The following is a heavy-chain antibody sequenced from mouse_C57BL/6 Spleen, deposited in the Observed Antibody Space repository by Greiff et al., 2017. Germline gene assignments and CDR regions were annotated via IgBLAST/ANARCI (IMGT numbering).Heavy chain of an antibody. CDR2: IDPSDSET. CDR1: GYTFTSYW. CDR3: ARSYSLGYVGY. Sequence: QVQLQQPGAELVRPGSSVKLSCKASGYTFTSYWMHWVKQRPIQGLEWIGNIDPSDSETHYNQKFKDKATLTVDKSSSTAYMQLSSLTSEDSAVYYCARSYSLGYVGYWGQGTTLTVSS. J-gene: IGHJ2*01. D-gene: IGHD3-2*02. V-gene: IGHV1-52*01.